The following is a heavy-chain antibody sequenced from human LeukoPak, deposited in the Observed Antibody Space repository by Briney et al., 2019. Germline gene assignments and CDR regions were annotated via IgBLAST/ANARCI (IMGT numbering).Heavy chain of an antibody. V-gene: IGHV4-59*01. Sequence: SETLSLTCTVSGGSISSYYWSWIRQPPGKGLEWIGYIYYSGSTNYNPSLKSRVTISVDTSKNQFSLKLSSMTAADTAVYYCARVGPLVEVDWGQGTLVTVSS. CDR2: IYYSGST. D-gene: IGHD2-15*01. J-gene: IGHJ4*02. CDR1: GGSISSYY. CDR3: ARVGPLVEVD.